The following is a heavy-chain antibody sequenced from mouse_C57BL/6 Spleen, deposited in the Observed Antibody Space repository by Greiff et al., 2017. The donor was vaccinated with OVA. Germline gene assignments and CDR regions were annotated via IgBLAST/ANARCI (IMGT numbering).Heavy chain of an antibody. V-gene: IGHV1-82*01. D-gene: IGHD3-2*02. CDR2: IYPGDGDT. Sequence: QVQLKESGPELVKPGASVKISCKASGYAFSSSWMNWVKQRPGKGLEWIGRIYPGDGDTNYNGKFKGKATLTADKSSSTAYMQLSSLTSEDSAVYFCARALLRGSQYYFDYWGQGTTLTVSS. J-gene: IGHJ2*01. CDR1: GYAFSSSW. CDR3: ARALLRGSQYYFDY.